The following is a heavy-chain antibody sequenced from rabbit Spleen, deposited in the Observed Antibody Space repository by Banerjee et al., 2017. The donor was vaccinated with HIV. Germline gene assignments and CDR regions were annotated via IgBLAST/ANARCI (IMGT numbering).Heavy chain of an antibody. CDR2: IYAGTTGTT. J-gene: IGHJ4*01. CDR3: ARDPYVTNNYNL. CDR1: GVSFSFSSY. Sequence: EESGGGLVQPGASLTLTCTASGVSFSFSSYMCWVRQAPGKGLEWIACIYAGTTGTTYYATWAKGRFTISKTSSTTVTLQVTSLTAADTATYFCARDPYVTNNYNLWGQGTLVTVS. V-gene: IGHV1S40*01. D-gene: IGHD1-1*01.